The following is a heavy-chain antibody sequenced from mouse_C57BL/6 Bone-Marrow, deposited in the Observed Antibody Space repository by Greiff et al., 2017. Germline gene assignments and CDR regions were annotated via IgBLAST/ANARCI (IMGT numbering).Heavy chain of an antibody. CDR1: GFSFNTYA. CDR2: IRSKSNNYAT. J-gene: IGHJ4*01. D-gene: IGHD1-1*01. CDR3: VRRGDGSYYYAMDY. V-gene: IGHV10-1*01. Sequence: EVQRVESGGGLVQPKGSLKLSCAASGFSFNTYAMNWVRQAPGKGLEWVARIRSKSNNYATYYADSVKDRFTISRDDSESMLYLQMNNLKTEDTAMYYCVRRGDGSYYYAMDYWGQGTSVTDSS.